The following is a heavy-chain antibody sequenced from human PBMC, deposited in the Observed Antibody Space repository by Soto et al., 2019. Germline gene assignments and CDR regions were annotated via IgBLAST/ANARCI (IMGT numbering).Heavy chain of an antibody. D-gene: IGHD3-3*01. Sequence: GGSLRLSCAASGFTFSSYAIHWVRQAPGKGLEWVAVISKDGSNKYYADSVRGRFTISRDNSKNTLYLQMNSLRAEDTAVYYCARDKRDLRFLEWSYYFDFWGQGTLVTVSS. J-gene: IGHJ4*02. CDR2: ISKDGSNK. CDR3: ARDKRDLRFLEWSYYFDF. V-gene: IGHV3-30-3*01. CDR1: GFTFSSYA.